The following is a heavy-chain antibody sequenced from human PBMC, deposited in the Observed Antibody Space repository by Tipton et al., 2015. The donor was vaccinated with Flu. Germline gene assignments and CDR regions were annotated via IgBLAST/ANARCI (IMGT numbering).Heavy chain of an antibody. V-gene: IGHV3-66*02. J-gene: IGHJ4*02. CDR3: ARDVSGYSGYVH. Sequence: SLRLSCKGSRLTFRSYAMSWVRQAPGKGLEWVSIIYAGGTTSYADSVKGRFTISRDNSKNTLYLQMNSLRPEDTAVYYCARDVSGYSGYVHLGQGTLVTVSS. CDR2: IYAGGTT. D-gene: IGHD5-12*01. CDR1: RLTFRSYA.